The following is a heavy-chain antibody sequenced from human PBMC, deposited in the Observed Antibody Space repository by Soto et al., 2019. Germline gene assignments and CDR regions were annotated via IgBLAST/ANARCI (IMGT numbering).Heavy chain of an antibody. Sequence: ASVKVSCKVSGYTLTELSMHWVRQAPGKGLEWMGGFDPEDGETIYAQKFQGRVTMTEDTSTDTAYMELSSLRSEDTAVYYCATGERSSLRYFDPAGYYGMDVWGQGTTVTVSS. CDR1: GYTLTELS. V-gene: IGHV1-24*01. CDR2: FDPEDGET. J-gene: IGHJ6*02. D-gene: IGHD3-9*01. CDR3: ATGERSSLRYFDPAGYYGMDV.